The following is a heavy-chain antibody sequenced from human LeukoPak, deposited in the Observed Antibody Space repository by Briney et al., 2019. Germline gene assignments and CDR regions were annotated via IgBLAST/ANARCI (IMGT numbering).Heavy chain of an antibody. V-gene: IGHV3-7*05. Sequence: GGSLRLSCAASGFSFSHTSMSWVRQAPGKGLEWVANIKQDGSEKYYVDSVKGRFTISRDNAKNSLYLQMNSLRAEDTAVYYCARWVSYNWNYVVDYWGQGTLVTVSS. CDR2: IKQDGSEK. D-gene: IGHD1-7*01. CDR3: ARWVSYNWNYVVDY. CDR1: GFSFSHTS. J-gene: IGHJ4*02.